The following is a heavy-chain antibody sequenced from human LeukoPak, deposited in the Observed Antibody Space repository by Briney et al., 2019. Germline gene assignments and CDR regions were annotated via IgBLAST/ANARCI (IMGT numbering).Heavy chain of an antibody. CDR3: ARAVTSTEGY. D-gene: IGHD4-17*01. J-gene: IGHJ4*02. CDR2: INQDGSGK. V-gene: IGHV3-7*03. Sequence: GGSLRLSCAASGFTFSTYWMTWVRQAPGKGLEWVASINQDGSGKFYVDSVKGRFTISRDNAQKSLYLEMNSLRAEDTAFYYCARAVTSTEGYWGQGTLVTVPS. CDR1: GFTFSTYW.